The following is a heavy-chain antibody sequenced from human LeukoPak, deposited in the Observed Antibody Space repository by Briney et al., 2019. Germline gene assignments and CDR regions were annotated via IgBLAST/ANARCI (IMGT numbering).Heavy chain of an antibody. D-gene: IGHD6-19*01. CDR3: AKDSSGWVYFEY. CDR2: ISSCGGNI. J-gene: IGHJ4*02. V-gene: IGHV3-48*03. Sequence: PGGPLRLPCAPSVLTFSIYEMNWLRQVPGEGLEWVLYISSCGGNIKYAESVKGRFTISRDNDKNSLYLQMSSLRAEDTAVYYCAKDSSGWVYFEYWGQGTLVTVSS. CDR1: VLTFSIYE.